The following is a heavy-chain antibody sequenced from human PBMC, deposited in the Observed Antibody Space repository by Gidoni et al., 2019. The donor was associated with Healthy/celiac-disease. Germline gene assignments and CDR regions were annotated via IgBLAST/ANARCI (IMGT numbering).Heavy chain of an antibody. CDR3: ATFYDFWSGYYRPFDY. D-gene: IGHD3-3*01. V-gene: IGHV3-23*01. CDR2: ISGSGGST. J-gene: IGHJ4*02. Sequence: EVQLLESGGGLVQPGGSLRLSCAASGFTFSSYAMSWVRQAPGKGLEWVSAISGSGGSTYYADSVKGRFTISRDNSKNTLYLQMNSLRAEDTAVYYCATFYDFWSGYYRPFDYWGQGTLVTVSS. CDR1: GFTFSSYA.